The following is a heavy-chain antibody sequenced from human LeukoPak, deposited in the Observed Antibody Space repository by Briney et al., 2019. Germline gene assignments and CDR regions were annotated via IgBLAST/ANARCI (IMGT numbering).Heavy chain of an antibody. CDR1: GFTFSSYA. D-gene: IGHD5-24*01. CDR2: ISGSGGST. Sequence: GGSLRLSCAASGFTFSSYAMSWVRQAPGKGLEWVSGISGSGGSTYYADSVKGRFTISRDNSKNTVHLQMNSLRAEDTAVYYCANEDGYNWHPIDYSGQGTLVTVSS. V-gene: IGHV3-23*01. J-gene: IGHJ4*02. CDR3: ANEDGYNWHPIDY.